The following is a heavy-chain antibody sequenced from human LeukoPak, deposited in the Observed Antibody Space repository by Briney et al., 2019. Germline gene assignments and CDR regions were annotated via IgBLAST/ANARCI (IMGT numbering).Heavy chain of an antibody. CDR1: GFTFSSYA. J-gene: IGHJ4*02. D-gene: IGHD2-2*02. V-gene: IGHV3-23*01. CDR3: AKDLSPRNQRLGYCSSTSCYMGFDY. Sequence: GGSLRLSCAASGFTFSSYAMSWVRQAPGKGLEWVSAISGSGGSTYYADSVKGRFTISRDNSKNTLYLQMNSLRAEDTAVYYCAKDLSPRNQRLGYCSSTSCYMGFDYWGQGTLVTVSS. CDR2: ISGSGGST.